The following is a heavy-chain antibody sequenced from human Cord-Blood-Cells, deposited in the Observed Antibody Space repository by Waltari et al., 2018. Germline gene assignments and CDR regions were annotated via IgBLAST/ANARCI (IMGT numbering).Heavy chain of an antibody. Sequence: QVQLVQSGAEVKKPGSSVKVSCKASGGTFSSYAISWVRQAPGQGLEWMGGIIPSFGTANYAQKFQGRGTITADESTSTAYMELSSLRSEDTAVYYCARVGVGLGYYYYGMDVWGQGTTVTVSS. CDR1: GGTFSSYA. CDR2: IIPSFGTA. CDR3: ARVGVGLGYYYYGMDV. D-gene: IGHD7-27*01. J-gene: IGHJ6*02. V-gene: IGHV1-69*01.